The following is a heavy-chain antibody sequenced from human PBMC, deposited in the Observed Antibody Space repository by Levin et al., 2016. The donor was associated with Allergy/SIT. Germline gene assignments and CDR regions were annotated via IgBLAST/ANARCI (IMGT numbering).Heavy chain of an antibody. D-gene: IGHD5-18*01. CDR3: ARESVGAAMAAYYYYGMDV. CDR2: IYYSGST. Sequence: WIRQPPGKGLEWIGYIYYSGSTYYNPSLKSRVTISVDTSKNQFSLKLSSVTAADTAVYYCARESVGAAMAAYYYYGMDVWGQGTTVTVSS. V-gene: IGHV4-31*02. J-gene: IGHJ6*02.